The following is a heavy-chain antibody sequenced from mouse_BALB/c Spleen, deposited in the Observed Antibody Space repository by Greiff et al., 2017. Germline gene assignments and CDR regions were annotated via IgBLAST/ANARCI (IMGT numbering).Heavy chain of an antibody. CDR2: ISYDGSN. D-gene: IGHD2-4*01. V-gene: IGHV3-6*02. CDR3: ARGGDYDNFDY. J-gene: IGHJ2*01. CDR1: GYSITSGYY. Sequence: EVKLQESGPGLVKPSQSLSLTCSVTGYSITSGYYWNWIRQFPGNQLEWMGYISYDGSNNYNPSLKNRISITRDTSKNQFFLKLNSVTTEDTATYYCARGGDYDNFDYWGQGTTLTVSS.